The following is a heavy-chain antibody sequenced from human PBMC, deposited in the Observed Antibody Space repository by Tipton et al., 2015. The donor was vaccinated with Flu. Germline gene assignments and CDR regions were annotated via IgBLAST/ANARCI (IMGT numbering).Heavy chain of an antibody. V-gene: IGHV3-23*01. CDR2: ISGSGGST. D-gene: IGHD3-10*01. CDR1: GFTFSSYA. J-gene: IGHJ6*02. Sequence: SLRLSCAASGFTFSSYAMSWVRQAPGKGLEWVSAISGSGGSTYYADSVKGRFTISRDNSKNTLYLQMNSLRAEDTAVYYCAKVGAYGSGSYYTYYYYGMDVWGQGTTVTVSS. CDR3: AKVGAYGSGSYYTYYYYGMDV.